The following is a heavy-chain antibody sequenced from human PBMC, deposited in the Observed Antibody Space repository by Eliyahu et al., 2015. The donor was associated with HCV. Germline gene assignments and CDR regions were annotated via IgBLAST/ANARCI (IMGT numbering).Heavy chain of an antibody. J-gene: IGHJ4*02. CDR2: INPNSGGT. CDR3: ARGLASDFWSGYPYYFDY. D-gene: IGHD3-3*01. Sequence: QVQLVQSGAEVKKPGASVKVSCKASGYTFTGYYMHWVRQAPGQGLEWMGWINPNSGGTNYAQKFQGWVTMTRDTSISTAYMELSRLRSDDTAVYYCARGLASDFWSGYPYYFDYWGQGTLVTVSS. CDR1: GYTFTGYY. V-gene: IGHV1-2*04.